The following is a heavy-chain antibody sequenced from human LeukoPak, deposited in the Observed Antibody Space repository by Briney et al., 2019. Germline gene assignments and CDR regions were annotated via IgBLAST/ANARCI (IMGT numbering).Heavy chain of an antibody. J-gene: IGHJ6*03. D-gene: IGHD3-3*01. CDR1: GGSISSSSYY. CDR2: IYYSGST. CDR3: ARQGYDFWSGYGVDGRSPEYYYYYMDV. Sequence: PSETLSLTCTVSGGSISSSSYYWGWIRQPPGKGLEWIGSIYYSGSTYYNPSLKSRVTISVDTSKNQFSLKLSSVTAADTAVYYCARQGYDFWSGYGVDGRSPEYYYYYMDVWGKGTTVTVSS. V-gene: IGHV4-39*01.